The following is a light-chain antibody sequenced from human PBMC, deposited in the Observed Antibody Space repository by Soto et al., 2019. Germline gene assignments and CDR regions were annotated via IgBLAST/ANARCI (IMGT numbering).Light chain of an antibody. CDR1: QCVRSTS. J-gene: IGKJ5*01. V-gene: IGKV3-20*01. CDR2: GAS. CDR3: QRYGSSPPIT. Sequence: DIVWTQTTGTLSWAQGERITLSCGASQCVRSTSLAWYQQKPGQAPRLLIYGASSRATGIPDRFSGFVPGTDFTLTISRLEPEDFAVYYYQRYGSSPPITCGRGTRLEIK.